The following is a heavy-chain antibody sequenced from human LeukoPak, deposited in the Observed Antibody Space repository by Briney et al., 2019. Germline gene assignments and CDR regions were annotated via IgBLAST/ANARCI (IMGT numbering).Heavy chain of an antibody. D-gene: IGHD1-26*01. CDR3: ARDHHAPPSGSYSYY. Sequence: WASVKVSCKASGYTFTSYAMHWVRQAPGQRLEWMGWINAGNGNTKYSQKFQGRVTITRDTSASTAYMELSSLRSEDTAVYYCARDHHAPPSGSYSYYWGQGTLVTVSS. J-gene: IGHJ4*02. CDR2: INAGNGNT. CDR1: GYTFTSYA. V-gene: IGHV1-3*01.